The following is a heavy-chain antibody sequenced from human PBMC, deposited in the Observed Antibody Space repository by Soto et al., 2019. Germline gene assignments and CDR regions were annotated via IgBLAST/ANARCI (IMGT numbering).Heavy chain of an antibody. J-gene: IGHJ4*02. Sequence: PGGSLRLSCAASGFTVISNYVNWVRQAPGKGLEWVSVIYSGGAAHYADSAKGRFTISRDSSKSTVYLQMNSLTAEDTAVYFCAKGDYYDSHFDYWGQGTPVTVSS. CDR1: GFTVISNY. CDR2: IYSGGAA. D-gene: IGHD3-22*01. CDR3: AKGDYYDSHFDY. V-gene: IGHV3-53*01.